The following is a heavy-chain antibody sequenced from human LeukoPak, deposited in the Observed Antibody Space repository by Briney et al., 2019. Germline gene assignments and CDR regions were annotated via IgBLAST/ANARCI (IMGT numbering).Heavy chain of an antibody. CDR2: ISVYKGNA. CDR1: GYIFSSYG. J-gene: IGHJ4*02. CDR3: ARGSDSTGYSPTNHLDY. Sequence: ASVKVSCKASGYIFSSYGMSWVRQAPGQGLEWMGWISVYKGNAHYAQRLQGRVTMTTDTSTSTAYMELRSLTSDDTAMYYCARGSDSTGYSPTNHLDYWGQGTLVTVSS. V-gene: IGHV1-18*01. D-gene: IGHD3-22*01.